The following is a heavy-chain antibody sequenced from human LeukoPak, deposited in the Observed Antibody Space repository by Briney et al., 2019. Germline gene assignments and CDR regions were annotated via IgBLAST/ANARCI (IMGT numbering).Heavy chain of an antibody. CDR1: PDSTTSNF. J-gene: IGHJ4*02. V-gene: IGHV4-4*02. D-gene: IGHD1-14*01. CDR2: IHRSGST. Sequence: SETLSLTCTVSPDSTTSNFWSWVRQPPGKGLEWIGEIHRSGSTNYNPSLQSRVTISIDRSKNQIALELSSVTAADTAVYYCAREIVGGFNPGAYWGQGTPVTVSS. CDR3: AREIVGGFNPGAY.